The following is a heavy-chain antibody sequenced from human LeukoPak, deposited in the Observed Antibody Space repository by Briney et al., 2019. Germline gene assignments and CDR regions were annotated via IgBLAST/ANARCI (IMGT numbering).Heavy chain of an antibody. CDR1: GFTFSGSS. D-gene: IGHD4-23*01. Sequence: GGSLRLSCAASGFTFSGSSMSWVRQAPGKGLEWVSSISSSSRYIYYADSVKGRFTVSRDNAKNSLYLLMNSLRAEDTAVYYCARTAVVTLIDYWGQGTLVTVSS. CDR2: ISSSSRYI. V-gene: IGHV3-21*01. CDR3: ARTAVVTLIDY. J-gene: IGHJ4*02.